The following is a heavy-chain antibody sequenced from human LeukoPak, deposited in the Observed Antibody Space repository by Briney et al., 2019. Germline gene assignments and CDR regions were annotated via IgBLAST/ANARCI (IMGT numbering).Heavy chain of an antibody. D-gene: IGHD6-13*01. Sequence: ASVKVSCKASGYTFASYAISWVRQAPGQGLEWMGGIIPIFGTANYAQKFQGRVTITTDESTSTAYMELSSLRSEDTAVYYCASQGIHDAFDIWGQGTMVTVSS. CDR1: GYTFASYA. J-gene: IGHJ3*02. CDR3: ASQGIHDAFDI. CDR2: IIPIFGTA. V-gene: IGHV1-69*05.